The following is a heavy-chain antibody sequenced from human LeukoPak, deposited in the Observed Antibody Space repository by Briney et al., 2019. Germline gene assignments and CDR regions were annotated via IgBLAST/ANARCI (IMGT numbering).Heavy chain of an antibody. J-gene: IGHJ6*02. Sequence: GSLRLSCAASGFTFSSYAMSWVRQAPGKGLEWVSAISGGGGATFYADSVKGRFTISRDNSKNTLYLQMNSLRAEDTAVYYCARDIHDNGMDVWGQGTTVTVSS. D-gene: IGHD2-2*03. V-gene: IGHV3-23*01. CDR2: ISGGGGAT. CDR1: GFTFSSYA. CDR3: ARDIHDNGMDV.